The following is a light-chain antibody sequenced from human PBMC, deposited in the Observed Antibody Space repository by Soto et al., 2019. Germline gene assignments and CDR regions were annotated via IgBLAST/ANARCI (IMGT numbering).Light chain of an antibody. J-gene: IGKJ1*01. V-gene: IGKV1-5*01. Sequence: DTQLPQSPSTLSASVGATCTSTCRVSQTISRWLAWYQQKPGKAPRXLIYNASTLESGVQSRFSASGSGTEFTLTISSLHPDDFATYYCQEYNNYWTFGQGTKVDI. CDR1: QTISRW. CDR2: NAS. CDR3: QEYNNYWT.